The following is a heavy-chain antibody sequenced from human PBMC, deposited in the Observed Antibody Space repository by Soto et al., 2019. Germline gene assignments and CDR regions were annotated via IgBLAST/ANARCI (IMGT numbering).Heavy chain of an antibody. V-gene: IGHV3-30-3*01. CDR2: MSHDGSRT. Sequence: PGGSLRLSCTTSGFLFNTYSMHWVRQAPGKGLEWVAVMSHDGSRTYYADSVKGRFTISRDNSKNTLYLQMNDLRAEDTAVYYCTRKSRDIDCWGQGTLVTVSS. CDR3: TRKSRDIDC. CDR1: GFLFNTYS. D-gene: IGHD3-9*01. J-gene: IGHJ4*02.